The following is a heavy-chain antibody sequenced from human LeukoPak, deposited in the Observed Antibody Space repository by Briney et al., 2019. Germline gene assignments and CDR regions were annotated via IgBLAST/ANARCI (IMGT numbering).Heavy chain of an antibody. Sequence: PGASLRLSCAASGFTFSSYAMSWVRQAPGEGREWGSSISGSGGSTYYADSVKGRFTISRDNSKNTLYLQMNSLRAEDTAVYYCARDGISGPAAIPSFYFDYWGQGTLVTVSS. V-gene: IGHV3-23*01. CDR2: ISGSGGST. J-gene: IGHJ4*02. D-gene: IGHD2-2*01. CDR1: GFTFSSYA. CDR3: ARDGISGPAAIPSFYFDY.